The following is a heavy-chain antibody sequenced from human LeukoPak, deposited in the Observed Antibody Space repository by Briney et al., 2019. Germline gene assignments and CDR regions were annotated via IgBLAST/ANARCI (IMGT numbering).Heavy chain of an antibody. CDR1: GFTFSSYS. D-gene: IGHD6-13*01. CDR3: ARAAQHLAMYNWFDP. V-gene: IGHV3-21*01. Sequence: GRSLRLSCAASGFTFSSYSMNWVRQAPGKGLEWVSSISSSSSYIYYADSVKGRFTISRDSANNTLYLQMNSLTAEDTAVYYCARAAQHLAMYNWFDPWGQGTLVTVSS. J-gene: IGHJ5*02. CDR2: ISSSSSYI.